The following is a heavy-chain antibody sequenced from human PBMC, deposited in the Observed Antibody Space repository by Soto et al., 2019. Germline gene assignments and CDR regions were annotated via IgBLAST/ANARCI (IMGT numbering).Heavy chain of an antibody. Sequence: QPGGSLRLSCAASGFTFSSYAMHWVRQAPGKGLEWVAVISYDGSNKYYADSVKGRFTISRDNSKNTLYLQMNSLRAEDTAVYYCARVGYGSYFDYWGQGTLVTVSS. V-gene: IGHV3-30-3*01. J-gene: IGHJ4*02. CDR1: GFTFSSYA. CDR3: ARVGYGSYFDY. CDR2: ISYDGSNK. D-gene: IGHD3-10*01.